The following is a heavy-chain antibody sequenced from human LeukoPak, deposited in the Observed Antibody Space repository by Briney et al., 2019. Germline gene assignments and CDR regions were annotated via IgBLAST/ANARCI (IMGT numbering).Heavy chain of an antibody. CDR2: INIDGGAT. Sequence: GGSLRLSCAASGFTFSSYWMHWVRQAPGRGLEWVSRINIDGGATYYADSVRGRFTISGDNAKNTLYLHMNSLRAEDTAVYYCARDHYGGNSDYWGQGTLVTVSS. CDR1: GFTFSSYW. CDR3: ARDHYGGNSDY. J-gene: IGHJ4*02. D-gene: IGHD4-23*01. V-gene: IGHV3-74*01.